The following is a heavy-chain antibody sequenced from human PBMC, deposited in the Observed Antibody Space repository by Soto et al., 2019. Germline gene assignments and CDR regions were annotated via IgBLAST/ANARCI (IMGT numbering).Heavy chain of an antibody. CDR3: ARDSLRFLDSFDY. J-gene: IGHJ4*02. V-gene: IGHV1-18*01. CDR2: ISPHNGNI. Sequence: QVQLVQSGAEVKKPGASVKVSCKASGYNLTSYGINWVRQAPGQGLEWMGCISPHNGNINYAQTLQGRLTMTTDTATSTAYMELRSLRSDDTAVYYCARDSLRFLDSFDYWGQGTLVTVSS. CDR1: GYNLTSYG. D-gene: IGHD3-3*01.